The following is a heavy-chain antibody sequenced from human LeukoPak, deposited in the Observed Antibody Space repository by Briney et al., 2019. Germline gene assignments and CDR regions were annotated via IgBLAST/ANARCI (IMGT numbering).Heavy chain of an antibody. CDR2: IYYSGST. J-gene: IGHJ3*02. V-gene: IGHV4-61*01. CDR1: GYSISSGYY. D-gene: IGHD3-9*01. CDR3: ARGQHFDDAFDI. Sequence: SETLSLTCTVSGYSISSGYYWGWIRQPPGKGLEWIGYIYYSGSTNYNPSLKSRVTISVDTSKNQFSLKLSSVTAADTAVYYCARGQHFDDAFDIWGQGTMVTVSS.